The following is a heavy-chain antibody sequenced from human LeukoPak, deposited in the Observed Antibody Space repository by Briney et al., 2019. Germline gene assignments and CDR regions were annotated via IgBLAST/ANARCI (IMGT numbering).Heavy chain of an antibody. Sequence: ASVKVSCKASGGTFSSYAISWVRQAPGQGLEWMGRIIPILGIANYAQKFQGRVTITADKSTSTAYMELSSLRSEDTAVYYCARTGVPAATEIFHGMDVWGQGTTVTVSS. CDR3: ARTGVPAATEIFHGMDV. D-gene: IGHD2-2*01. CDR2: IIPILGIA. CDR1: GGTFSSYA. V-gene: IGHV1-69*04. J-gene: IGHJ6*02.